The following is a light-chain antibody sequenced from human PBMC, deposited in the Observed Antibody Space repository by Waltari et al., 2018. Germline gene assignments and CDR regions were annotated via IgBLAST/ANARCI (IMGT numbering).Light chain of an antibody. Sequence: EIVLTQSPGTLSLSPGERATLSCRASQSIGKYLVWYQQKPGQAPRLLMYAASTRATGIPDRCSGSGSGTDFSLTISRLEPEDFAVYYCQKYDRLPATFGQGTKVEIK. CDR3: QKYDRLPAT. CDR2: AAS. CDR1: QSIGKY. V-gene: IGKV3-20*01. J-gene: IGKJ1*01.